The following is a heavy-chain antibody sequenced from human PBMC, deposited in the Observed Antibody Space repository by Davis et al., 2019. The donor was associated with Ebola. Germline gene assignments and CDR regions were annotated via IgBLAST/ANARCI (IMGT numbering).Heavy chain of an antibody. CDR2: ISYDGSDE. CDR3: ARDKRSSWYGGMDV. D-gene: IGHD6-19*01. V-gene: IGHV3-30*03. J-gene: IGHJ6*02. CDR1: GFTFSSYG. Sequence: GGSLRLSCVVSGFTFSSYGMHWVRQAPGKGLEWVAVISYDGSDEYYGDSVKGRFTVSRDNAKNSLYLQMNSLRAEDTAVYYCARDKRSSWYGGMDVWGQGTTVTVSS.